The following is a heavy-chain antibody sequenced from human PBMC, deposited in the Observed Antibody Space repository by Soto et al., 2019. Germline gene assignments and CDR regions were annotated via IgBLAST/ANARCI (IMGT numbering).Heavy chain of an antibody. V-gene: IGHV4-59*08. CDR2: IYYSGST. J-gene: IGHJ4*02. Sequence: QVQLQESGPGLVKPSETLSLTCTVSGGSISSYYWSWIRQPPGKGLEWIGYIYYSGSTNYNPSLNSRVTLSVDTSKNQFSLKLSSVTAADTAVYYCARRYGDCFDYWGQGTLVTVSS. D-gene: IGHD4-17*01. CDR3: ARRYGDCFDY. CDR1: GGSISSYY.